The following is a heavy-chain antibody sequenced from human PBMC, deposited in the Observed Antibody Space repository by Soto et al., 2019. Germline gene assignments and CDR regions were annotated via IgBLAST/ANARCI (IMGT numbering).Heavy chain of an antibody. V-gene: IGHV5-10-1*01. J-gene: IGHJ4*02. CDR3: VRQYMVAARNSPYYLDL. CDR2: IDPRDSYT. D-gene: IGHD2-15*01. Sequence: GESLKISCKGSGYSFINYWINWVRQMPDKGLAWMGRIDPRDSYTNYSPSFQGHVTISIDKSINTAYLQWSSLKASDTAIYYCVRQYMVAARNSPYYLDLWGQGILVTVSS. CDR1: GYSFINYW.